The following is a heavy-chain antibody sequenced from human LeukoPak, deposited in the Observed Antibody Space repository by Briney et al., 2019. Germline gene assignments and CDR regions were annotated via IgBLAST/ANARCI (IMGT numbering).Heavy chain of an antibody. V-gene: IGHV3-21*01. Sequence: GVLRLSCAASGFTFSSYSMNWVRQAPGKGLEWVSYISSSSSYIYYADSVKGRFTISRDNAKNSLYLQMDSLRAEDTAVYYCARDFPDGSRNWGFDYWGQGIWVTVSP. CDR3: ARDFPDGSRNWGFDY. CDR2: ISSSSSYI. D-gene: IGHD3-10*01. CDR1: GFTFSSYS. J-gene: IGHJ4*02.